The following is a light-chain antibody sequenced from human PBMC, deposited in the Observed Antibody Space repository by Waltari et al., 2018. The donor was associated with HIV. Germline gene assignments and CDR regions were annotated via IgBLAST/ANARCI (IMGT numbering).Light chain of an antibody. V-gene: IGLV1-44*01. J-gene: IGLJ1*01. CDR2: SNN. CDR3: AAWDDNLNGYV. CDR1: SSNMASNT. Sequence: QSVLTQPPSASGTPGQRVTFSCSGRSSNMASNTVHWYRQFPGTAPKFLINSNNLRPSGVPDRFSGSKSGISASRAISGLQSEDEAEYYCAAWDDNLNGYVFGAGTKVTVL.